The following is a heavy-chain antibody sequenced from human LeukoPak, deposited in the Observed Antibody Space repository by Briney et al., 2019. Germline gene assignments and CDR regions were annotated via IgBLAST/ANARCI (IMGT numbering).Heavy chain of an antibody. V-gene: IGHV3-74*01. J-gene: IGHJ4*02. CDR3: ASAYDFWSASSGSNRANDY. CDR2: INSDGRTT. Sequence: GGSLRLSCAASGFTFSSYWMHWVRQAPGKGLMWVSRINSDGRTTSYADSVEGRFTISRDNAKNTLYLQMNSLRAEDTAIYYCASAYDFWSASSGSNRANDYWGQGTLVTVSS. D-gene: IGHD3-3*01. CDR1: GFTFSSYW.